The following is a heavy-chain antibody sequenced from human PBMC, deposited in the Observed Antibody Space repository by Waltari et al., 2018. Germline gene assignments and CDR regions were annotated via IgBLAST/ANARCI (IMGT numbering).Heavy chain of an antibody. D-gene: IGHD1-20*01. CDR3: ARDPRYNWNDSENAFDI. V-gene: IGHV1-69*01. J-gene: IGHJ3*02. CDR1: GGTFSSYA. Sequence: QVQLVQSGAEVKKPGSSVKVSCTASGGTFSSYAISWVRQAPGQGLEWMGGIIPIFGTANYAQKFQGRVTITADESTSTAYMELSSLRSEDTAVYYCARDPRYNWNDSENAFDIWGQGTMVTVSS. CDR2: IIPIFGTA.